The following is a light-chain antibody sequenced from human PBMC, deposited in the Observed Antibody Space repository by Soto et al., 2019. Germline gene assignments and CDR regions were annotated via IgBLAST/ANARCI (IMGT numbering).Light chain of an antibody. CDR3: QQYGSSPPTT. CDR2: GAS. Sequence: EIVLTQSPGTLSLSPGERATLSCRASQSVSSSYLAWYQQKPGQAPRLLIYGASSRATGIPDRFSGSGSGTDFTLTISRLEPEDFEVYYCQQYGSSPPTTFGGGTKVEIK. V-gene: IGKV3-20*01. J-gene: IGKJ4*01. CDR1: QSVSSSY.